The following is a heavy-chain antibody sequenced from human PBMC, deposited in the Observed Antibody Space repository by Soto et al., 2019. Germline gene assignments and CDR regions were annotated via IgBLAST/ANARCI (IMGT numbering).Heavy chain of an antibody. J-gene: IGHJ4*02. Sequence: EVQLLESGGGSVQPGGSLRLSCAASGFTFSSYAMSWVRQAPEKGLEWVSAISGSGGSTYYADSVKGRFTISRDNSKNTLYLQMNSLRAEDTAVYYCAKDQWELLVYFDYWGQGTLVTVSS. CDR3: AKDQWELLVYFDY. CDR1: GFTFSSYA. CDR2: ISGSGGST. V-gene: IGHV3-23*01. D-gene: IGHD1-26*01.